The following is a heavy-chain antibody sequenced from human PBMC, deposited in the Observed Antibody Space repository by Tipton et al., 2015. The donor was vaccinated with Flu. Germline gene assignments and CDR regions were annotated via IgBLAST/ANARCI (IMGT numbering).Heavy chain of an antibody. V-gene: IGHV3-23*01. CDR1: GFTFSSYV. Sequence: GSLRLSCAASGFTFSSYVMSWVRQAPGKGLEWVSDISGSGGSTYYADSVKGRFTISRDNSKNTLYLQMNSLRAEDTAVYYCAKDGVGDLLSAHGYFDYWGQGTLVTVSS. J-gene: IGHJ4*02. CDR3: AKDGVGDLLSAHGYFDY. D-gene: IGHD3-10*01. CDR2: ISGSGGST.